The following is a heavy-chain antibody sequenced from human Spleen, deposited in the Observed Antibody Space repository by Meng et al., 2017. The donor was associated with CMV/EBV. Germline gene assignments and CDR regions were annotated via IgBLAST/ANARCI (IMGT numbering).Heavy chain of an antibody. CDR1: GFTFSSYA. J-gene: IGHJ6*02. CDR2: ISVSGRTT. V-gene: IGHV3-23*01. Sequence: GGSLRLSCAASGFTFSSYAMSWVRQAPGKGLEWVSSISVSGRTTEYADSVKGRFTISRDNAKNSLYLQMNSLRAEDTAVYYCARGRGYTGVHGMDVWGQGTTVTVSS. D-gene: IGHD5-18*01. CDR3: ARGRGYTGVHGMDV.